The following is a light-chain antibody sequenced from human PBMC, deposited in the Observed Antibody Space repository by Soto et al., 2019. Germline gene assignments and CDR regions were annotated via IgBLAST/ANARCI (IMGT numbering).Light chain of an antibody. CDR2: DAS. CDR1: QSVVSY. V-gene: IGKV3-11*01. J-gene: IGKJ5*01. CDR3: QQRSNWIT. Sequence: EIVLTQSPATLSLSPGERATLSCRASQSVVSYLAWYQHKPGQAPRLLIYDASNRATGIPARFSGSGSGTDFTLTISSLEPEDFAVYYCQQRSNWITCGQGTRLEIK.